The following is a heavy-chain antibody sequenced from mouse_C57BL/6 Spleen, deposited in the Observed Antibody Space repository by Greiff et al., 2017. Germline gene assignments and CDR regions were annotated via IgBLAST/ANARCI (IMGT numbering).Heavy chain of an antibody. V-gene: IGHV1-7*01. Sequence: QVQLQQSGPELVKPGASVKLSCKASGYTFTSYWMHWVKQRPGQGLEWIGYINPSSGYTKYNQKFKDKATLTADKSSSTAYMQLSSLTYEDSAVYYCASAFITTVVPPFDYWGQGTTLTVSS. CDR1: GYTFTSYW. CDR2: INPSSGYT. J-gene: IGHJ2*01. CDR3: ASAFITTVVPPFDY. D-gene: IGHD1-1*01.